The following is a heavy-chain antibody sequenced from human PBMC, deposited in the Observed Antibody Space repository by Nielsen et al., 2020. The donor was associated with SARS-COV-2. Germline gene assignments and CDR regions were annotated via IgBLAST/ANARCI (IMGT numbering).Heavy chain of an antibody. V-gene: IGHV1-18*01. Sequence: ASVKVSCKASGYTFIRYGISWVRQAPGQGLEWMGWINAYNGDTNYAQNVQGRVAMTTDTLTSTAYMELRSLRSDDTAVYCCAGILRTEFLTHLDYWGQGTLVTVSS. J-gene: IGHJ4*02. D-gene: IGHD3-10*01. CDR2: INAYNGDT. CDR1: GYTFIRYG. CDR3: AGILRTEFLTHLDY.